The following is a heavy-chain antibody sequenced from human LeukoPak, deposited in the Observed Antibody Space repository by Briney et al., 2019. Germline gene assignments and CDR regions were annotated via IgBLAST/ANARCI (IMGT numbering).Heavy chain of an antibody. CDR3: ARIYYDSSAYPEAFDI. V-gene: IGHV7-4-1*02. CDR2: INTNTGNP. CDR1: GYTFTSYA. D-gene: IGHD3-22*01. Sequence: ASVKVSCKASGYTFTSYAMNWVRQAPGQGLEWMGWINTNTGNPTYAQGFTGRFVFSLDTSVSTAYLQISSLKAEDTAVYYCARIYYDSSAYPEAFDIWGQGTMVTVSS. J-gene: IGHJ3*02.